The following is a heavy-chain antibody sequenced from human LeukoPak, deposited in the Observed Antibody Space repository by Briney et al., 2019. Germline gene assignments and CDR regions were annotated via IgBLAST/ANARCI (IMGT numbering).Heavy chain of an antibody. CDR2: IYYSGST. V-gene: IGHV4-39*01. Sequence: SESLSLTCTVSGGSLSSSSYYWGWIRQAPGKGLEWIGSIYYSGSTYYNPSLRSGVTTSVNTSKNQFSLKLSSVTAADTAVYYCARTRYYYNSRSYGAPYYFDYWGQGTLVTVSS. CDR1: GGSLSSSSYY. J-gene: IGHJ4*02. D-gene: IGHD3-10*01. CDR3: ARTRYYYNSRSYGAPYYFDY.